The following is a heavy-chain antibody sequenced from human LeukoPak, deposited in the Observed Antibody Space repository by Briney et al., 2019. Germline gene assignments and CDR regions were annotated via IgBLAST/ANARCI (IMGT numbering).Heavy chain of an antibody. V-gene: IGHV3-23*01. CDR2: ISGSGGST. J-gene: IGHJ4*02. Sequence: QPGGSLRLSCAASGFTFSSYAMSWVRQAPEKGLEWVSTISGSGGSTYYTDSVRGRFTIPRDNSKNTLYLQMNSLRAEDTAVYYCARGTGRWLQLSGDPFDYWGQGTLVTVSS. D-gene: IGHD5-24*01. CDR1: GFTFSSYA. CDR3: ARGTGRWLQLSGDPFDY.